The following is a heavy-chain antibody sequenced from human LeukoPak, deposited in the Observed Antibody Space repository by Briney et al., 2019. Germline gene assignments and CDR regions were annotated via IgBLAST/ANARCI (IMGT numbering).Heavy chain of an antibody. Sequence: GGSPRLSCAASGFTLSSYAIHWVRQAPGEGLEWVAVISHDGSNEYYAGSVKGRFSISRDNSKNTMYLQMNSLRAEDTAVYYCARLALEWLLYGAFDIWGQGTMVTVSS. V-gene: IGHV3-30*04. CDR2: ISHDGSNE. D-gene: IGHD3-3*01. CDR3: ARLALEWLLYGAFDI. J-gene: IGHJ3*02. CDR1: GFTLSSYA.